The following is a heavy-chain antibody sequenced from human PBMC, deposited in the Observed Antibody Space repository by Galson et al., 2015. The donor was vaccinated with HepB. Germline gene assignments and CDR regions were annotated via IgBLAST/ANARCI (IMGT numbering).Heavy chain of an antibody. J-gene: IGHJ3*02. CDR3: AKSPLGQQLVPEAFDI. CDR1: GFTFSSYA. D-gene: IGHD6-13*01. CDR2: ISGSGGST. V-gene: IGHV3-23*01. Sequence: SLRLSCAASGFTFSSYAMSWVRQAPGRGLEWVSAISGSGGSTYYADSVKGRFTISRDNSENTLYLQMNSLRAEDTAVYYCAKSPLGQQLVPEAFDIWGQGTMVTVSS.